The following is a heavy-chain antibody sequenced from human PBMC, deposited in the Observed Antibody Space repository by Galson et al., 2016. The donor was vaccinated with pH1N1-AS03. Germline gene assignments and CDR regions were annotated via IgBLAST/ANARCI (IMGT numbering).Heavy chain of an antibody. CDR2: ISGNGFST. V-gene: IGHV3-64*01. CDR3: ARGPVSYSNYWFPPPDY. CDR1: GFTFSSYA. J-gene: IGHJ4*02. Sequence: LRLSCAAAGFTFSSYAMYWVRQAPGKGLEYVSVISGNGFSTYYANSVKGRFTISRDNSKNTLSLQMVSMITEDMAVYYCARGPVSYSNYWFPPPDYWGQGTLVTVSS. D-gene: IGHD6-13*01.